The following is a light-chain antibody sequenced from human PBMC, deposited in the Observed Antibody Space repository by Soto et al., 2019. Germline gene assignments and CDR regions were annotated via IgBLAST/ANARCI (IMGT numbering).Light chain of an antibody. J-gene: IGLJ1*01. CDR1: SSDIGAYNY. Sequence: QSALTQPASVSGSPGQSITISCTGTSSDIGAYNYVSWYQRHPGSAPKLLIYKVSNRPSGISNRFSGSKSGNTASLTISGLQAEDEGHYYYSSHTINSTHVFGTGTKVTVL. V-gene: IGLV2-14*01. CDR3: SSHTINSTHV. CDR2: KVS.